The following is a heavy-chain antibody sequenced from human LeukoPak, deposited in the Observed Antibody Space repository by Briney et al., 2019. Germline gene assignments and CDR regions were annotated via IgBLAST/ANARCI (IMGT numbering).Heavy chain of an antibody. Sequence: GGSLRLSCAASGFTFNSYAMSWVRQAPGKGLEWVSAISGSGGSTYYADSVKGRFTISRDSSKNTLYLQMNSLRAEDTAVYYCAKDSVGDYVLIDYWGQGTLVTVSS. CDR3: AKDSVGDYVLIDY. D-gene: IGHD4-17*01. J-gene: IGHJ4*02. CDR1: GFTFNSYA. V-gene: IGHV3-23*01. CDR2: ISGSGGST.